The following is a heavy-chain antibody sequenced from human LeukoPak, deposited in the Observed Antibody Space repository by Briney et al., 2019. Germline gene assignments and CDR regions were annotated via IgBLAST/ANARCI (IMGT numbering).Heavy chain of an antibody. CDR2: IHSGDTA. CDR1: GFTVRSHY. D-gene: IGHD4-17*01. Sequence: GGSLRLSCAASGFTVRSHYMSRVRQAPGKGLEWVSVIHSGDTAYYADSVKGIFTISRDNSKNTLYLQMNNLRAEDTAVYYCARVAGDYAEYYFDFWGQGTLVTVSS. CDR3: ARVAGDYAEYYFDF. V-gene: IGHV3-66*01. J-gene: IGHJ4*02.